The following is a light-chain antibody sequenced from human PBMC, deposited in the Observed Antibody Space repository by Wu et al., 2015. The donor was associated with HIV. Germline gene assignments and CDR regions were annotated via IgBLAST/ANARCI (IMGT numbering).Light chain of an antibody. CDR3: QQYNNLPRT. J-gene: IGKJ1*01. V-gene: IGKV1-33*01. Sequence: DIQMTQSPSSLSASVGDTVTITCQASQDISKSLNWYQQKPGTAPKLLIYHASNLEAGVPSRFSGGGSVRDFTLTISSLQPEDIATYYCQQYNNLPRTFGQGTKVEIK. CDR1: QDISKS. CDR2: HAS.